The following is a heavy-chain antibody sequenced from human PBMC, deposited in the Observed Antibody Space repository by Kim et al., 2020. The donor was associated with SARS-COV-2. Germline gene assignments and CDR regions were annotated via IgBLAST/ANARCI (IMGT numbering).Heavy chain of an antibody. Sequence: GGSLRLSCVASGFTFSFYAMTWVRQAPGKGLEWVSFLYSGGSGTFYADFVKSRFTISRDNSKNTLYLQMTGLRADDTAVYFCARGPTTVQGLDYWGQGTLVTVSS. J-gene: IGHJ4*02. D-gene: IGHD3-10*01. CDR1: GFTFSFYA. CDR3: ARGPTTVQGLDY. CDR2: LYSGGSGT. V-gene: IGHV3-23*03.